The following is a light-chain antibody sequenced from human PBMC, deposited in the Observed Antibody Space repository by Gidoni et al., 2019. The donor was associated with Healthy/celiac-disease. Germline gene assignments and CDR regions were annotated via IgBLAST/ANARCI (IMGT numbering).Light chain of an antibody. CDR2: DAS. Sequence: EIVLTHSPATLSLSPGERATLSSSASQSVSSYLAWYKQKPGQAPKPLIHDASNRATGIPARFSGSGSGTDVTLTISSLEPEDFAVYYCQQRSNWTLLTFGGGTKVGIK. J-gene: IGKJ4*01. CDR3: QQRSNWTLLT. V-gene: IGKV3-11*01. CDR1: QSVSSY.